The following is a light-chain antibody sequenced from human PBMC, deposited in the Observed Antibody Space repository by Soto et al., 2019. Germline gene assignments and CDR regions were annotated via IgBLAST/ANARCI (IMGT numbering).Light chain of an antibody. V-gene: IGKV1-39*01. J-gene: IGKJ2*01. Sequence: DIQMTQSPSSLSPSVGDRVTITCRASQTIRNYLNWYQQKPGKAPKVLIYTTSSLQSGVPSRFSGSGSGTDFTLTISSLQPEDFATYYCQQTFSTPYTLGQGTKLEIK. CDR1: QTIRNY. CDR3: QQTFSTPYT. CDR2: TTS.